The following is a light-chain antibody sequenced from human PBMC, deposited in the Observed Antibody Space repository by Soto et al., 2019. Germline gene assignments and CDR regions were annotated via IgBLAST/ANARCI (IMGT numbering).Light chain of an antibody. CDR1: HSISKF. CDR2: PAS. V-gene: IGKV1-9*01. Sequence: DIQLTQARSSLSASVGDRVTITCLASHSISKFLDWYRQKSVEALNLLIYPASNFHSGVPSRFSGSGFGTDFTLTISSLQPEDFPTYCSQQVESYPSTLVGGTKADI. CDR3: QQVESYPST. J-gene: IGKJ4*01.